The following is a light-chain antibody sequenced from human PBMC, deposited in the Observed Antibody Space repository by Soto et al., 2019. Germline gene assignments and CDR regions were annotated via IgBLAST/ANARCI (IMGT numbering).Light chain of an antibody. V-gene: IGKV3-15*01. Sequence: EIVMTQSPATLSVSPGERATLSCRAGQSISSSLAWYQQKPGQAPRLLIYGASTRATGIPARFSGSGSGTDFTLPISSLQSEDFAVYYCQQYNNWPRTFGQGTKVEI. CDR2: GAS. CDR1: QSISSS. J-gene: IGKJ1*01. CDR3: QQYNNWPRT.